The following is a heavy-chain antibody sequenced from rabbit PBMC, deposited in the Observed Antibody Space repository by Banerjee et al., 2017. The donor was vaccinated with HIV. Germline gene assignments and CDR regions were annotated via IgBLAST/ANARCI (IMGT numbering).Heavy chain of an antibody. J-gene: IGHJ4*01. Sequence: QEQLVESGGGLVQPEGSLTLTCKASGFTLSSYYMCWVSQAPGKGLEWIGCIDAGSSGSTNYASWAKGRFTISKTSSTTVTLQMTSLTAADTATYICARDFTLWGPGTLVTVS. CDR1: GFTLSSYY. CDR2: IDAGSSGST. V-gene: IGHV1S45*01. CDR3: ARDFTL.